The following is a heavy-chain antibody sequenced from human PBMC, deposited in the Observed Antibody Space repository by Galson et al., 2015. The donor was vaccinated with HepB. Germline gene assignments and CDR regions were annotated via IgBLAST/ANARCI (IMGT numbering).Heavy chain of an antibody. V-gene: IGHV3-33*01. CDR1: GFTFSSYG. J-gene: IGHJ4*02. CDR2: IWYDGSKQ. Sequence: SLRLSCAASGFTFSSYGMHWVRQVPGKGLEWVAVIWYDGSKQYYADSVKGRFTISRDDSKNTLYLQMNCPREEDTAIYYCARGGDGDLNYFDYWGQGTLVTVSS. D-gene: IGHD4-17*01. CDR3: ARGGDGDLNYFDY.